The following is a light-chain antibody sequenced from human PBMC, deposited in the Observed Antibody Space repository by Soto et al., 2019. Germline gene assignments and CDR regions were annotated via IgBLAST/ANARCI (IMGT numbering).Light chain of an antibody. CDR1: QSVRSN. CDR2: GAS. Sequence: EIVMAQSPATLSVSPGERASLSCTASQSVRSNLAWYQQRPGQAPRLLIYGASTRATGITARFSGRGSGTEFTLTIGSLQSEALAVYYCLQYSNLTSGTLGQVTNVDIK. V-gene: IGKV3-15*01. J-gene: IGKJ1*01. CDR3: LQYSNLTSGT.